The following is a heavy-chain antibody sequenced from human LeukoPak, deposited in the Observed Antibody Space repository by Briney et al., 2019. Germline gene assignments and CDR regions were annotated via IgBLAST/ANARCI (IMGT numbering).Heavy chain of an antibody. CDR2: ISGSGGST. V-gene: IGHV3-23*01. Sequence: GGSLRLSCAASGFTFSSFGMSWVRQAPGKGLEWVSPISGSGGSTYYAGSVKGRFTISRNNSKNTLYLQMTSLRDEDTAVYYGAKDRRLWVRGGLYYFGYWGQGALVTVS. J-gene: IGHJ4*02. CDR1: GFTFSSFG. D-gene: IGHD3-10*01. CDR3: AKDRRLWVRGGLYYFGY.